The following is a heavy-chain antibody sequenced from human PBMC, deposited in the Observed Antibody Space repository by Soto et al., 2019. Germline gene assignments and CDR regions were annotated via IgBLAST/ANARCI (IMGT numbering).Heavy chain of an antibody. Sequence: AAVKVSCKASGYTFTSYAMHWVRQAPGQRLEWMGWINAGNGNTKYSQKFQGRVTITRDTSASTAYMELSSLRSEDTAVYYCARDPWIAVAGDDAFDIWGQGTMVTVSS. D-gene: IGHD6-19*01. J-gene: IGHJ3*02. V-gene: IGHV1-3*01. CDR2: INAGNGNT. CDR1: GYTFTSYA. CDR3: ARDPWIAVAGDDAFDI.